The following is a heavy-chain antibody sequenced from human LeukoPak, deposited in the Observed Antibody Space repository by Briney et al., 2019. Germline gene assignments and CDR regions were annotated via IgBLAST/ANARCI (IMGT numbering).Heavy chain of an antibody. CDR2: ISGSGGST. Sequence: GGSLRLSCAASGFTFSSYEMNWVRQAPGKGLEWVSAISGSGGSTYYADSVKGRFTISRDNSKNTLYLQMNSLRAEDTAVYYCAKPRMWGGGVVVAATFDYWGQGTLVTVSS. V-gene: IGHV3-23*01. CDR1: GFTFSSYE. CDR3: AKPRMWGGGVVVAATFDY. J-gene: IGHJ4*02. D-gene: IGHD2-15*01.